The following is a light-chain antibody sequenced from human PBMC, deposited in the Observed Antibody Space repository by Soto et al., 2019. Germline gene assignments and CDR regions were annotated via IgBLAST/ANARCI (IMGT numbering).Light chain of an antibody. J-gene: IGKJ4*01. V-gene: IGKV3-20*01. Sequence: EIVLTQSPGTLCLSPGERATLSCRASQSVSSSYLAWYQQKPGQAPRLLIYGASSRATGIPDRFSGSGSGTDFTLTISRLEPEDFAVYYCQQYGSSPLTFCGGPQVEIK. CDR2: GAS. CDR1: QSVSSSY. CDR3: QQYGSSPLT.